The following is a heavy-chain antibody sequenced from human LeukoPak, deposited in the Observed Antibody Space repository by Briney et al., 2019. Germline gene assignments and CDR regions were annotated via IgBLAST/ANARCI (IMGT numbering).Heavy chain of an antibody. CDR1: GYTFTGYY. J-gene: IGHJ5*02. V-gene: IGHV1-2*02. Sequence: ASVKVSCKASGYTFTGYYMHWVRQAPGQGLEWMGWINPNSGGTNYAQKFQGRVTMTRDTSISTAYMELSRLRSDDTAVYYCARMEYYGSGSYYNGNWFDPWGQGTLVTVSS. CDR3: ARMEYYGSGSYYNGNWFDP. D-gene: IGHD3-10*01. CDR2: INPNSGGT.